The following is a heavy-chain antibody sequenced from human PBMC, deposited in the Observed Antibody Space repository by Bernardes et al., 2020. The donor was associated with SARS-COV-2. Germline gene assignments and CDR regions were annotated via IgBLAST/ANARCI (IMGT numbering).Heavy chain of an antibody. V-gene: IGHV1-58*02. J-gene: IGHJ3*02. CDR1: GFTFTSSA. CDR3: AARGYSSGWQIFTDAFDI. Sequence: SVKVSCKASGFTFTSSAMQWVRQARGQRLEWIGWIVVGSGNTNYAQKFQERVTITRDMSTSTAYMELSSLRSEDTAVYYCAARGYSSGWQIFTDAFDIWGQGTMVTVSS. CDR2: IVVGSGNT. D-gene: IGHD6-19*01.